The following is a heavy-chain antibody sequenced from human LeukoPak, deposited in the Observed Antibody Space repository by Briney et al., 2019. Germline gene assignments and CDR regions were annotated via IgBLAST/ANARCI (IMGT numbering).Heavy chain of an antibody. V-gene: IGHV4-4*07. J-gene: IGHJ4*02. D-gene: IGHD4-23*01. Sequence: PSETLSLTCTVSGGSIDNYWSWIRQPAGKGLEWIGRIYSSGSTNYNPSLKSRVSMSVDTSKNQFSLKLTSVTAADTAVYYCARGGEATVVTMWGQGILVTVSS. CDR3: ARGGEATVVTM. CDR1: GGSIDNY. CDR2: IYSSGST.